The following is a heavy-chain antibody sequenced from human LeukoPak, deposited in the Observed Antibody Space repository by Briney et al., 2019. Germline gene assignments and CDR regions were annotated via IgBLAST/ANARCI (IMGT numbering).Heavy chain of an antibody. CDR1: GFTFSSYS. Sequence: GGSLRLSCTASGFTFSSYSMNWVRQAPGKGLEWVSGISGGGGSTYYADSVKGRFTISRDNSENTLHLQMNSLRAEDTAMYHLAGGGRYCTTTNCYIGKWGQGTLVTVSS. D-gene: IGHD2-2*02. CDR2: ISGGGGST. CDR3: AGGGRYCTTTNCYIGK. J-gene: IGHJ4*02. V-gene: IGHV3-23*01.